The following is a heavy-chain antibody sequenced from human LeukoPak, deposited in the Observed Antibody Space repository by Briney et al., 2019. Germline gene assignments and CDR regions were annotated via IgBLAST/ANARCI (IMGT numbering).Heavy chain of an antibody. D-gene: IGHD3-22*01. V-gene: IGHV3-7*01. CDR1: GFTFSSYW. Sequence: GGSLRLSGAGSGFTFSSYWLSWVGQAPGKGLEWVANIKQDGSEKYYVDSVKGRFTISRDNAKDSLYLKMNSLRAEDTAVYYCAAYYYDSSGYYDYWGQGTLVTVSS. CDR3: AAYYYDSSGYYDY. J-gene: IGHJ4*02. CDR2: IKQDGSEK.